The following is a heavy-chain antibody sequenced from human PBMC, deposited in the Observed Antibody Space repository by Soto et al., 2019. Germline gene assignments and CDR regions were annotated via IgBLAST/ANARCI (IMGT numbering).Heavy chain of an antibody. J-gene: IGHJ4*02. CDR2: IYHSGST. CDR1: GGSISRGGYY. Sequence: SETLSLTCTVSGGSISRGGYYWTWIRQHPGKGLEWIGYIYHSGSTYYNPSLKSRLTISLDRSKNQFSLKLSSVTAADTAVYYCARGQVVAAQYWGQGTLVTVSS. D-gene: IGHD2-15*01. V-gene: IGHV4-30-2*01. CDR3: ARGQVVAAQY.